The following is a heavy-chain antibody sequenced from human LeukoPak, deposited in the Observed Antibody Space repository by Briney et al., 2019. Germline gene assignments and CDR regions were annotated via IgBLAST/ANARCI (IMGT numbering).Heavy chain of an antibody. D-gene: IGHD3-22*01. J-gene: IGHJ3*02. CDR2: ISAYNGNT. CDR3: ARWDYYDSRTFDI. CDR1: GYTFINYG. Sequence: GASVKVSCKASGYTFINYGITWVRQAPGQGLEWMGWISAYNGNTNYAQKLQGRVTMTTDTSSSTAYMELRSLRSGDTAVYYCARWDYYDSRTFDIWGQGTMVTVSS. V-gene: IGHV1-18*01.